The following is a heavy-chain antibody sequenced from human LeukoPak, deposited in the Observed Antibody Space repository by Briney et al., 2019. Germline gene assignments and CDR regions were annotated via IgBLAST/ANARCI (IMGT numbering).Heavy chain of an antibody. CDR3: VRSLTGIDDF. D-gene: IGHD1-20*01. V-gene: IGHV3-74*01. CDR1: GFIFRRSW. CDR2: INIDGSMI. J-gene: IGHJ4*02. Sequence: GGSLRLSCAASGFIFRRSWMHWVRQAPGKGLVWVSRINIDGSMISYVDSVKGRFTISRDNAKNTLYLQMNSLRVEDTAIYYCVRSLTGIDDFWGQGTLVTVSS.